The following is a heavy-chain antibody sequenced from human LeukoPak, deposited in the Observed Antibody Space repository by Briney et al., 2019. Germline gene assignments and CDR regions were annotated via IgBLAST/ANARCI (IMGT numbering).Heavy chain of an antibody. CDR3: ARAGYYGSGPDYYYYYYMDV. D-gene: IGHD3-10*01. J-gene: IGHJ6*03. CDR1: GGSISSGDYY. Sequence: SETLSLTCTVSGGSISSGDYYWSWIRQPPGKGLEWIGYIYYSGSTYYNPSLKSRVTISVDTSKNQFSLKLSSVTAAATAVYYCARAGYYGSGPDYYYYYYMDVWGKGTTVTVSS. CDR2: IYYSGST. V-gene: IGHV4-30-4*08.